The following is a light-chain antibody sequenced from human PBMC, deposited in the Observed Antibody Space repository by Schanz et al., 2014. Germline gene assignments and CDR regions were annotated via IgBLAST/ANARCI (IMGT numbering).Light chain of an antibody. V-gene: IGLV1-40*01. CDR2: GNT. J-gene: IGLJ1*01. CDR1: SSNIGAGYD. Sequence: QSVLTQPPSVSGAPGQRVTISCTGSSSNIGAGYDVHWYQLLPGTTPKLLIYGNTDRPSGVPDRFSGSKSGTSASLAISGLQSEDEADYYCSSYTSSSTYVFGTGTKVTVL. CDR3: SSYTSSSTYV.